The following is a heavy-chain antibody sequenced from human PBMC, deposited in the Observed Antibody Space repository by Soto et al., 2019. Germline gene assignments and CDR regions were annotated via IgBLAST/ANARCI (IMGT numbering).Heavy chain of an antibody. CDR1: GFNFNDYA. J-gene: IGHJ4*02. CDR3: VRDLGYI. CDR2: ISWESGSI. V-gene: IGHV3-9*01. Sequence: GGSLRLSCAASGFNFNDYAMHWVRQIPGKGLEWVSGISWESGSIGYADSVKGRFTISRDNSKNTLHLQMNSLRAEDTAMYYCVRDLGYIWGQGTPVTVSS. D-gene: IGHD5-18*01.